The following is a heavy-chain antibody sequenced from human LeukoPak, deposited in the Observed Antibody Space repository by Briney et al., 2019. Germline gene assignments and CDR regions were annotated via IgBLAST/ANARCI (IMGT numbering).Heavy chain of an antibody. J-gene: IGHJ4*02. CDR1: GYTFTIYG. CDR2: MNPNSGNA. Sequence: ASVKVSFKAAGYTFTIYGINLVRHATGQGLEWMGWMNPNSGNAGYAQKFQGRVTMTRDISINTAYMELSGLRYEDTAVYSCARHTAVLPGDYWGQGTLVTVSS. V-gene: IGHV1-8*01. D-gene: IGHD5-18*01. CDR3: ARHTAVLPGDY.